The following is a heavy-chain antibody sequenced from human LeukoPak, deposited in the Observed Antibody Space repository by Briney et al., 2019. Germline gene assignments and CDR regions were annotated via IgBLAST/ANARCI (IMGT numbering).Heavy chain of an antibody. D-gene: IGHD6-13*01. V-gene: IGHV3-74*01. CDR1: GFTFSSYW. CDR3: SRTLAAADTLDY. CDR2: IDSGGSST. Sequence: GGSLRLSCAASGFTFSSYWMHWVRQAPGKGLVWVSRIDSGGSSTSYADSVKGRFTISRDNAKNTLYLQMNSLRAEDTAVYYRSRTLAAADTLDYWGQGTLVTVRS. J-gene: IGHJ4*02.